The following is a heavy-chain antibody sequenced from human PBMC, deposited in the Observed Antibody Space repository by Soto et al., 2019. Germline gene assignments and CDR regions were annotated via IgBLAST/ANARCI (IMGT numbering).Heavy chain of an antibody. CDR3: AKAPHIVVVPAAMPGGVYFDY. CDR1: GFTFSSYA. V-gene: IGHV3-23*01. Sequence: GGSLRLSCAASGFTFSSYAMSWVRQAPGKGLEWVSAISGSGGSTYYADSVKGRFTISRDNSKNTLYLQMNSLRAEDTAVYYCAKAPHIVVVPAAMPGGVYFDYWGQGTLVTVPS. D-gene: IGHD2-2*01. CDR2: ISGSGGST. J-gene: IGHJ4*02.